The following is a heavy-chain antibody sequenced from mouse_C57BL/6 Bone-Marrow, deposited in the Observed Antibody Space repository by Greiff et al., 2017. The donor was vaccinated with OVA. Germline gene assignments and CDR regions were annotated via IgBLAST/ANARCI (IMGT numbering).Heavy chain of an antibody. CDR3: ARPRWLPSY. J-gene: IGHJ3*01. Sequence: VQLVESGPGLVKPSQSLSLTCSVTGYSITSGYYWNWIRQFPGNKLEWMGYISYDGSNNYNPSLKNRISITRDTSKNQFFLKLNSVTTEDTATYYCARPRWLPSYWGQGTLVTVSA. V-gene: IGHV3-6*01. CDR1: GYSITSGYY. D-gene: IGHD2-3*01. CDR2: ISYDGSN.